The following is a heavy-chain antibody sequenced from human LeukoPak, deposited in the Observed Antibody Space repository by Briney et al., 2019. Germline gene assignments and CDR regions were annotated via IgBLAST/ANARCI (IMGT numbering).Heavy chain of an antibody. CDR3: ARGDTTVTNTQFDY. CDR2: IIPIFGTA. V-gene: IGHV1-69*06. J-gene: IGHJ4*02. D-gene: IGHD4-17*01. Sequence: ASVKVSCKASGGTSSSYAISWVRQAPGQGLEWMGGIIPIFGTANYAQKFQGRVTITADKSTSTAYMELSSLRSEDTAVYYCARGDTTVTNTQFDYWGQGTLVTVSS. CDR1: GGTSSSYA.